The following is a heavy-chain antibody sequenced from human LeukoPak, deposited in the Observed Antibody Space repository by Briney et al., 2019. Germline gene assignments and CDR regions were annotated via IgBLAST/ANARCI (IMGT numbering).Heavy chain of an antibody. CDR1: GFSLSTSGVG. CDR3: AHRLNSGLRFFYDSSGQVFDI. J-gene: IGHJ3*02. Sequence: SGPTLVKPTQTLTLTCTFSGFSLSTSGVGVGWIRQPPGKALEWLALIYWNDVKRYSPSLKSRLTITKDTSKNQVVLTMTNMDPVDTATYYCAHRLNSGLRFFYDSSGQVFDIWGQGTMVTVSS. V-gene: IGHV2-5*01. D-gene: IGHD3-22*01. CDR2: IYWNDVK.